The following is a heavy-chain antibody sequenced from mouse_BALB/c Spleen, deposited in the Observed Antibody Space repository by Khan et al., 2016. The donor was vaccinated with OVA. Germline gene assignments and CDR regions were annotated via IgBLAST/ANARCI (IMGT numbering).Heavy chain of an antibody. CDR1: GFSLTNYG. Sequence: QVQLQQSGPGLVAPSQSLSITCTISGFSLTNYGVHWVRQPPGKGLEWLVVIWSDGSTTYNSALKSRLTISKDNSKSQVFLNMNSLQTDDTAVYFCARQPYYHYNIMDYWGQGTSVTVSS. CDR3: ARQPYYHYNIMDY. J-gene: IGHJ4*01. D-gene: IGHD2-10*01. CDR2: IWSDGST. V-gene: IGHV2-6-1*01.